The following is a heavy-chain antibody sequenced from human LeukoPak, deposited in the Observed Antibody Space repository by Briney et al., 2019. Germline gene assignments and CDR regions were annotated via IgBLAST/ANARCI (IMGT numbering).Heavy chain of an antibody. D-gene: IGHD6-13*01. CDR3: ASISSSWYYYYYGMDV. J-gene: IGHJ6*02. CDR2: INPNSGGT. CDR1: GYTFTGYY. Sequence: ASVKVSFKASGYTFTGYYMHWVRQAPGQGLEWMGWINPNSGGTNYAQKFQGRVTMTRDTSISTAYMELSRLRSDDTAVYYCASISSSWYYYYYGMDVWGQGTTVTVSS. V-gene: IGHV1-2*02.